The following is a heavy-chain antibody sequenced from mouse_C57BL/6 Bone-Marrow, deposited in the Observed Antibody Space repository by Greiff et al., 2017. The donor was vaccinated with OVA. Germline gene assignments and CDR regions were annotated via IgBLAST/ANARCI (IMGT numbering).Heavy chain of an antibody. CDR3: AKPDYYGSSLAWFAY. CDR2: IWGDGST. Sequence: VQLKESGPGLVAPSQCLSITCTVSGFSLTSYGVSWVRQPPGKGLEWLGDIWGDGSTNYHSALLYSLSISKNNSKSQVYLKLNSLRTDDTATYYCAKPDYYGSSLAWFAYWGQGTLVTVSA. D-gene: IGHD1-1*01. V-gene: IGHV2-3*01. J-gene: IGHJ3*01. CDR1: GFSLTSYG.